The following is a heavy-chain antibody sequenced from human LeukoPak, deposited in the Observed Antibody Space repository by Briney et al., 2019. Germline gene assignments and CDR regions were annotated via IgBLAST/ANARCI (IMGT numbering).Heavy chain of an antibody. D-gene: IGHD6-19*01. CDR1: GYTFTSYD. Sequence: ASVKVSCKASGYTFTSYDINWVRQATGQVLEWMGWMNPNSGNTGYAQKFQGRVTMTRNTSISTAYMELSSLRSEDTAVYYCARVSSRAVAGFGAKDYWGQGTLVTVSS. J-gene: IGHJ4*02. V-gene: IGHV1-8*01. CDR2: MNPNSGNT. CDR3: ARVSSRAVAGFGAKDY.